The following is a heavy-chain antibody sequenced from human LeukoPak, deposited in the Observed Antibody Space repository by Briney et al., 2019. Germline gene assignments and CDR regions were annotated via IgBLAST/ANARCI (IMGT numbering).Heavy chain of an antibody. CDR2: INYSGST. D-gene: IGHD2-2*01. CDR3: ARGSPYHY. Sequence: KPSETLSLTCTVAGGSISSSTYYWGWIRQPPGKGLEYIGSINYSGSTNYNPSLRSRVTISVDTYKNQFSLKLSSVTAADTAVYYCARGSPYHYWGQGTLVTVSS. CDR1: GGSISSSTYY. J-gene: IGHJ4*02. V-gene: IGHV4-39*01.